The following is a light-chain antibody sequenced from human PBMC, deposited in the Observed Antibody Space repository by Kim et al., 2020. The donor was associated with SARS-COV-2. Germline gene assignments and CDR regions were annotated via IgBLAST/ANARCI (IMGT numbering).Light chain of an antibody. Sequence: DIVMTQSPDSLAVSLGERATINCKSSQSVLYSSNNKNYLAWYQQKPGQPPKLLIYWASTRESGVPDRFSGSGSGTDFTLTISSLQAEDVAVYYCQQYYRTPNTFGGGTKVEI. CDR1: QSVLYSSNNKNY. CDR3: QQYYRTPNT. V-gene: IGKV4-1*01. J-gene: IGKJ4*01. CDR2: WAS.